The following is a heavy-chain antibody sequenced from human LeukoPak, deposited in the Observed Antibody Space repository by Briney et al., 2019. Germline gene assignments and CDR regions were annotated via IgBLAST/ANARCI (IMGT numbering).Heavy chain of an antibody. CDR3: AKGRAPIDH. Sequence: GGSLRLSCAASGFSFSSYGMSWVRQAPGKGLEWVSFISGGAANTFYADSGKGRFTISRDNSKNPLYLQMNSLRAEDTAVYYCAKGRAPIDHWGQGTLVTLSS. J-gene: IGHJ4*02. CDR1: GFSFSSYG. CDR2: ISGGAANT. V-gene: IGHV3-23*01.